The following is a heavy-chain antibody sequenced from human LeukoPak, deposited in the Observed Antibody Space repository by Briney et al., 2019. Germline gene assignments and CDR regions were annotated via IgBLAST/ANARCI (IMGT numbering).Heavy chain of an antibody. J-gene: IGHJ6*03. CDR2: ISYDGSNK. V-gene: IGHV3-30-3*01. CDR3: AXDRPYXXSTSXXGXXXXYMD. Sequence: PGRSLRLSCAASGFTFSSYAMHWVRQAPGKGLEWVAVISYDGSNKYYADSVKVRFTISKDNSKNTLYLQMNSLRAEDTAVYYCAXDRPYXXSTSXXGXXXXYMD. CDR1: GFTFSSYA. D-gene: IGHD2-2*01.